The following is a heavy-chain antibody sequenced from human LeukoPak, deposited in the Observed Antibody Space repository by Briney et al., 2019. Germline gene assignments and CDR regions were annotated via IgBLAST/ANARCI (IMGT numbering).Heavy chain of an antibody. J-gene: IGHJ4*02. CDR1: GGSFSGYY. CDR2: INHSGST. D-gene: IGHD5-18*01. CDR3: ARAESYSYGYVDY. Sequence: SETLSLTCAVYGGSFSGYYWSWIRQPPGKGLEWIGEINHSGSTNYNPSLKSRVTISVDTSKNQFSLKLSSVTAADTAVYYCARAESYSYGYVDYWGQGTLVTVSS. V-gene: IGHV4-34*01.